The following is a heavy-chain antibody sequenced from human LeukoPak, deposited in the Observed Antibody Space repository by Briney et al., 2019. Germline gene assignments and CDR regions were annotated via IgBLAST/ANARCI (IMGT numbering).Heavy chain of an antibody. Sequence: SETLSLTGAVTGGSLSGSYWSWIRQPPGKGLGWIGDVHENGRTYYNPSLKSRVTISVDTSKNQFSLKLSSVTAADTAVYYCARQNGGNPNMFDYWGQGTLVTVSS. CDR2: VHENGRT. V-gene: IGHV4-34*01. CDR3: ARQNGGNPNMFDY. CDR1: GGSLSGSY. J-gene: IGHJ4*02. D-gene: IGHD4-23*01.